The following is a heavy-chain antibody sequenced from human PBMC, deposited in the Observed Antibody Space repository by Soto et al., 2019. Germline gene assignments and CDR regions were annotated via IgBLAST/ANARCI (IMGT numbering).Heavy chain of an antibody. J-gene: IGHJ6*02. D-gene: IGHD6-13*01. Sequence: PSETLSLTCTVSGGSISSYYWSWIRQPPGKGLEWIGYIYYSGSTNYNPSLKSRVTISVDTSKNQFSLKLSSVTAADTAVYYCARDPGHIAAADLRYYYYYGMDVWGQGTTVT. CDR1: GGSISSYY. CDR3: ARDPGHIAAADLRYYYYYGMDV. V-gene: IGHV4-59*01. CDR2: IYYSGST.